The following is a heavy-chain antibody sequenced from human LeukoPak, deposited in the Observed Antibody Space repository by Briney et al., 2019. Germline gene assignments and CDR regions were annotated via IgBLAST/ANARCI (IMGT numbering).Heavy chain of an antibody. CDR3: ARSQYSYDFFDY. Sequence: SETLSLTCSVSGGSMNSYYWSWIRQSPGKGLEWIGYIYYSGSTNYNPSLKSRVTISVDTSKNQFSLKLSSVTAADTAMYYCARSQYSYDFFDYWGQGTLVTVSS. J-gene: IGHJ4*02. CDR2: IYYSGST. D-gene: IGHD5-18*01. V-gene: IGHV4-59*08. CDR1: GGSMNSYY.